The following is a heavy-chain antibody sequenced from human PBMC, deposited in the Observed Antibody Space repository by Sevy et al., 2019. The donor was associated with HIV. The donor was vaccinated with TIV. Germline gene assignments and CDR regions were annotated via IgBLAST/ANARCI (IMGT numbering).Heavy chain of an antibody. D-gene: IGHD3-10*01. V-gene: IGHV4-59*01. CDR1: GASISSSY. CDR2: KHYTGGT. CDR3: ARDLDGSGTWLES. Sequence: SETLSLTCTVSGASISSSYWNWIRQPPGKGLEYIGYKHYTGGTKYNPALKSRVTISMDTSKNLFSLKLSSVTAADTAMYYCARDLDGSGTWLESWGQGTLVTVSS. J-gene: IGHJ4*02.